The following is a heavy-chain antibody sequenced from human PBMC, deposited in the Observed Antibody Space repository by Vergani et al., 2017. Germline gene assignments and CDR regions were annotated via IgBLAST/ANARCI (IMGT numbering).Heavy chain of an antibody. CDR2: VFRYENV. CDR1: GASIDSFY. CDR3: VRDFGGEWYFDL. J-gene: IGHJ2*01. Sequence: VLLQEPGPGLVKPSETLSLKCSVSGASIDSFYWSWLRQSPGKGLEWIGYVFRYENVNYNPSFNFRAAIDTSNNQLSLRLSSVTAADTAVYYCVRDFGGEWYFDLWGRGTFVTVSS. D-gene: IGHD2-15*01. V-gene: IGHV4-59*01.